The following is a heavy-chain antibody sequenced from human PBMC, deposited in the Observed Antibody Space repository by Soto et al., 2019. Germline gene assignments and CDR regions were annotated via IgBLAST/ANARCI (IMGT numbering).Heavy chain of an antibody. J-gene: IGHJ6*02. Sequence: GASGKVSCKASGYTFTSYGISWVRQAPGQGLEWMGWISAYNGNTNYAQKLQGRVTMTTDTSTSTAYMELRSLRSDDTAVYYCAREGKGSSWSSYYYYYGMDVWGQGTTVTVSS. CDR2: ISAYNGNT. D-gene: IGHD6-13*01. CDR3: AREGKGSSWSSYYYYYGMDV. V-gene: IGHV1-18*01. CDR1: GYTFTSYG.